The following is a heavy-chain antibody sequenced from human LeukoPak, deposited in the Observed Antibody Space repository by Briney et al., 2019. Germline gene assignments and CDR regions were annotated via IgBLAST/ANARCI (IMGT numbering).Heavy chain of an antibody. V-gene: IGHV3-66*01. J-gene: IGHJ4*02. CDR3: ARTRPGNGYFDS. Sequence: GGSLRLSCAASGFTVSSNDMTWVRQTPGKGLEWVSIIYSGGNTNYADSVKGRFTLTRDTSKNTLYLQMNSLRTEDTAVFYCARTRPGNGYFDSWGQGTLVTVSS. D-gene: IGHD2-8*01. CDR1: GFTVSSND. CDR2: IYSGGNT.